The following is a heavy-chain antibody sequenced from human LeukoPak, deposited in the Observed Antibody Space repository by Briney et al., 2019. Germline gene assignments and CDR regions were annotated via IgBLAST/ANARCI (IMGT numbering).Heavy chain of an antibody. CDR2: ISSSSSYI. D-gene: IGHD3-3*01. CDR1: GFTFSSYS. V-gene: IGHV3-21*01. Sequence: PGGSLRLSCAASGFTFSSYSMNWVRQAPGKGLEWVSSISSSSSYIYYADSVKGRFTISRDNAKNSLYPQMNSLRAEDTAVYYCARAGFGAFDYWGQGTLVTVSS. J-gene: IGHJ4*02. CDR3: ARAGFGAFDY.